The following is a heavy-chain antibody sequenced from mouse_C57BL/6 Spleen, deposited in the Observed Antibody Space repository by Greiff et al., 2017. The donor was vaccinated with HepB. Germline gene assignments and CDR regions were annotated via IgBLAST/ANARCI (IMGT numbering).Heavy chain of an antibody. CDR3: ARWGVTTAFDY. J-gene: IGHJ2*01. Sequence: VKLQESGAELVRPGASVKLSCKASGYTFTDYYINWVKQRPGQGLEWIARIYPGSGNTYYNEKFKGKATLTAEKSSSTAYMQLSSLTSEDSAVYFCARWGVTTAFDYWGQGTTLTVSS. V-gene: IGHV1-76*01. CDR2: IYPGSGNT. CDR1: GYTFTDYY. D-gene: IGHD1-2*01.